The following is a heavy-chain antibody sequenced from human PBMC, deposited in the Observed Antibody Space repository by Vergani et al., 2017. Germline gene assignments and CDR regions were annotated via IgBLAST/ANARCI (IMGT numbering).Heavy chain of an antibody. Sequence: EVQLVESGGGLVQPGRSLRLSCTASGFTFGDYAMSWVRQAPGKGLEWLGFIRSKAYGGTTEYAASVKGRFTISRDDSKSIAYLQMNSLKTEDTAVYYCTKGSRGYTGYFFDYWGQGTLATVSS. J-gene: IGHJ4*02. D-gene: IGHD5-12*01. CDR2: IRSKAYGGTT. CDR1: GFTFGDYA. CDR3: TKGSRGYTGYFFDY. V-gene: IGHV3-49*04.